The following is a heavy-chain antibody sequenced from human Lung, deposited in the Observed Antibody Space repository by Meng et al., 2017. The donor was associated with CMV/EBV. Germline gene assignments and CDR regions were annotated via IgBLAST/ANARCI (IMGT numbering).Heavy chain of an antibody. Sequence: VRQASGKGLEWVGRIRSKANSYATAYAASVKGRFTISRDDSKNTAYLQINSLKTEDTAVYYCTREYRAYCSSTSCYAKMSAFWYFDLWGRGTLVTVSS. CDR3: TREYRAYCSSTSCYAKMSAFWYFDL. D-gene: IGHD2-2*01. CDR2: IRSKANSYAT. V-gene: IGHV3-73*01. J-gene: IGHJ2*01.